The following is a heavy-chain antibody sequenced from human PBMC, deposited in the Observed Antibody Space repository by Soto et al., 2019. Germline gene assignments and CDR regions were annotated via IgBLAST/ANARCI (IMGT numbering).Heavy chain of an antibody. Sequence: SETLSLTCAVYGGSFSGYYWSWIRQPPGKGLEWIGSIYYSGSTYYNPSLKSRVTISVDTSKNQLSLKLSSVTAADSAVYYCARHYGSGSYFDIWGQGTMVTVSS. J-gene: IGHJ3*02. D-gene: IGHD3-10*01. CDR1: GGSFSGYY. V-gene: IGHV4-34*01. CDR3: ARHYGSGSYFDI. CDR2: IYYSGST.